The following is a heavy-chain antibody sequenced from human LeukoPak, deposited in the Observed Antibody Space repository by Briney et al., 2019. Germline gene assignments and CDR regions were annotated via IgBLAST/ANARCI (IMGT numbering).Heavy chain of an antibody. CDR3: TTAPFYYDSSGYYSRIGYFDY. Sequence: PGESLRLSCAASGFTFSNAWMSWVRQAPGKGLEWVGRIKSKTDGGTTDYAAPVKGRFTISRDDSKNTLYLQMNSLKTEDTAVYYCTTAPFYYDSSGYYSRIGYFDYWGQGTLVTVSS. J-gene: IGHJ4*02. CDR1: GFTFSNAW. CDR2: IKSKTDGGTT. V-gene: IGHV3-15*01. D-gene: IGHD3-22*01.